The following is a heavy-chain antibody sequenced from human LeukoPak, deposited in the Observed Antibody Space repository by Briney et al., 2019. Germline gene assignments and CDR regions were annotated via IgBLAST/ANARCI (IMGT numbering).Heavy chain of an antibody. D-gene: IGHD3-3*01. CDR3: ARNGFWSGNYHYYGMDV. CDR1: GFSFSTYE. CDR2: IETSGNTI. J-gene: IGHJ6*02. V-gene: IGHV3-48*03. Sequence: GGSLRLSCAASGFSFSTYEMNWVRQAPGKGLEWVSYIETSGNTIHYADSVKGRFTMSRDNAKKSLYLQMNSLRAEDTAVYYCARNGFWSGNYHYYGMDVWGQGTTVTVSS.